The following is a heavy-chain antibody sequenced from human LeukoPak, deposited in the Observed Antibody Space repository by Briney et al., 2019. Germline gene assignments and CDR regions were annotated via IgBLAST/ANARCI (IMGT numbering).Heavy chain of an antibody. Sequence: GGSLRLSCAASGFTFSSYSMNWVRQAPGKGLEWVSGISWNSGSIGYADSVKVRFTISRDNAKNSLYLQMNSLRAEDTALYYCAKANYGDPQYYYYGMDVWGQGTTVTVSS. V-gene: IGHV3-9*01. CDR2: ISWNSGSI. CDR3: AKANYGDPQYYYYGMDV. CDR1: GFTFSSYS. J-gene: IGHJ6*02. D-gene: IGHD4-17*01.